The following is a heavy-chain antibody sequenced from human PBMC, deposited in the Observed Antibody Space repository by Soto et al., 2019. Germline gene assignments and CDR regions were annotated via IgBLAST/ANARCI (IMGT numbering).Heavy chain of an antibody. V-gene: IGHV4-34*01. J-gene: IGHJ3*02. CDR3: ARGEYDYIWGSYRSDAFDI. Sequence: QVQLQQWGAGLLKPSETLSLTCAVYGGSFSGYYWSWIRQPPGKGLEWIGEINHSGSTNYNPSLKSRVTISGDTSKNQLSLKLSSVTAADTSVYYCARGEYDYIWGSYRSDAFDIWGQGTMVTVSS. D-gene: IGHD3-16*02. CDR1: GGSFSGYY. CDR2: INHSGST.